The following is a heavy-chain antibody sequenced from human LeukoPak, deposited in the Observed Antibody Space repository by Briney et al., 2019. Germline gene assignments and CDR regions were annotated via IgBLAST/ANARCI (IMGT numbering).Heavy chain of an antibody. J-gene: IGHJ5*02. CDR2: ISAYNGNT. D-gene: IGHD5-12*01. CDR3: ARVTGGGYDYPWFDP. Sequence: GASVKVSCKASGYTFTSYGISWVRQAPGQGLEWMGWISAYNGNTNYAQKLQGRVTMTTDTSTSTAYMELRSLRSDDTAVYYCARVTGGGYDYPWFDPWGQGTLVTVSS. CDR1: GYTFTSYG. V-gene: IGHV1-18*01.